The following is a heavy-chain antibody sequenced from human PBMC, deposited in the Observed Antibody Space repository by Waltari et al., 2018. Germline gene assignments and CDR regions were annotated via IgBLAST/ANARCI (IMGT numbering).Heavy chain of an antibody. Sequence: QVQLVESGGGVVQPGRSLRLSCAASGFTFSSYGMHWVRQAPGKGLEWVAVISYDGSNKYYADSVKGRFTISRDNSKNTLYLQMNSLRAEDTAVYYCAKAPRKAPYYMDVWGKGTTVTISS. CDR1: GFTFSSYG. J-gene: IGHJ6*03. CDR3: AKAPRKAPYYMDV. V-gene: IGHV3-30*18. CDR2: ISYDGSNK.